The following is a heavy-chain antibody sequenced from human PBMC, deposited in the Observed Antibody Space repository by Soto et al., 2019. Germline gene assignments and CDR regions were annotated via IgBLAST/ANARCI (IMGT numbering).Heavy chain of an antibody. Sequence: QVQLQESGPGLVKASETLSLTCTVSGGSISSYYWSWIRQPPGKGLEWIGYIYYSGSTTYNPSLNSRVTMSIDTSKSQFSLKLNSVTAADTAVYYCARSYGDYPNVFQRWGQGTLVTVSS. CDR1: GGSISSYY. D-gene: IGHD4-17*01. V-gene: IGHV4-59*01. J-gene: IGHJ1*01. CDR3: ARSYGDYPNVFQR. CDR2: IYYSGST.